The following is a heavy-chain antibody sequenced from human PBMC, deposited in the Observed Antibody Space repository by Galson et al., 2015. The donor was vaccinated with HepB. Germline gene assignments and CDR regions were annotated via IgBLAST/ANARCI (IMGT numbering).Heavy chain of an antibody. CDR2: ITPIIGIP. CDR1: GYTFGNYA. Sequence: SVKVSCKASGYTFGNYAIYWVRQAPGQGLEWMGGITPIIGIPNYAKKFQGRATITADESTSTAYMDLSGLRSEDTAMYYCARLNNARGEFAFDIWGQGTMVTVSS. D-gene: IGHD3-10*01. V-gene: IGHV1-69*10. CDR3: ARLNNARGEFAFDI. J-gene: IGHJ3*02.